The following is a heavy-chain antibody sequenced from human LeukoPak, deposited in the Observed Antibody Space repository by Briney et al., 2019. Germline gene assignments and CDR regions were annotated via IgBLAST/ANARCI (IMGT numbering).Heavy chain of an antibody. CDR3: ARAHSSGWYVRWFDP. Sequence: GESLKISCKGSGYSFTSYWIGWVRQMPGKGLEWMGIIYPGDSDTRYSPSFRGQVTISADKSISTAYLQWSSLKASDTAMYYCARAHSSGWYVRWFDPWGQGTLVTVSS. CDR1: GYSFTSYW. D-gene: IGHD6-19*01. CDR2: IYPGDSDT. V-gene: IGHV5-51*01. J-gene: IGHJ5*02.